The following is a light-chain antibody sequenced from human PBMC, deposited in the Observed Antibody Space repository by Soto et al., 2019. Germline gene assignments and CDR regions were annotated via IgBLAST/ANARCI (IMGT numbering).Light chain of an antibody. CDR2: DAS. CDR1: QSISSS. V-gene: IGKV1-5*01. Sequence: DIQMTQPPSTLSASVGDRVTITCRASQSISSSLAWYQQKPGKAPKLLIYDASFLESGVPSRFSGSGSGTEFTLTITSLQPDDFATYYCQQYNTYSLYTFGQGTKVDIK. CDR3: QQYNTYSLYT. J-gene: IGKJ2*01.